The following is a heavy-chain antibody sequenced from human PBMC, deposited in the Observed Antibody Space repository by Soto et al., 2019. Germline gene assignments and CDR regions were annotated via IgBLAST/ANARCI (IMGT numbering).Heavy chain of an antibody. CDR2: ISGSGATT. CDR1: GFTFSSYA. J-gene: IGHJ4*02. D-gene: IGHD5-18*01. CDR3: VKTLQYSYGLPH. Sequence: SGFTFSSYAMTWVRQAPGKGLEWVSGISGSGATTSYADSVKGRFTVSRDNSKNTLYLQMSSLRAEDTAVYYCVKTLQYSYGLPHWGQGTLVTVSS. V-gene: IGHV3-23*01.